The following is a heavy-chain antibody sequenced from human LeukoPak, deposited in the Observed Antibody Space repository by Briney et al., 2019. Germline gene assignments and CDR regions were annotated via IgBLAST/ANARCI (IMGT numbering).Heavy chain of an antibody. CDR1: GGSFSGYY. CDR3: ARDLEGAAAGVYSDY. D-gene: IGHD6-13*01. V-gene: IGHV4-34*01. CDR2: INHSGST. Sequence: SETLSLTCAVYGGSFSGYYWSWIRQPPGKGLEWIGEINHSGSTNYNPSRMSRVTISVDTSKNQFSLKLNSVTAADTAVYYCARDLEGAAAGVYSDYWGQGTLVIVSS. J-gene: IGHJ4*02.